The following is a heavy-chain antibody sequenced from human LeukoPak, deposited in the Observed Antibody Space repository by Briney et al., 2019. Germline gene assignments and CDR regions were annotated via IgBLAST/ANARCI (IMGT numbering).Heavy chain of an antibody. CDR3: AKDSRATKQWLETEYFQH. J-gene: IGHJ1*01. CDR1: GFTFSSYA. V-gene: IGHV3-23*01. CDR2: ISGSGGST. Sequence: GGSLRLSCAASGFTFSSYAMSWVRQAPGKGLEWVSAISGSGGSTYYADSVKGRFTISRDNSKNTLYLQMNSLRAEDTAVYYCAKDSRATKQWLETEYFQHWGQGTLVTVSS. D-gene: IGHD6-19*01.